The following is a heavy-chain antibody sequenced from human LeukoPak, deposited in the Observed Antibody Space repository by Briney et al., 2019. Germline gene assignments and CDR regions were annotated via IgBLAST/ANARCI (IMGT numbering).Heavy chain of an antibody. V-gene: IGHV4-38-2*02. CDR3: ARDCRSEPQRYNWFDP. D-gene: IGHD3-16*02. J-gene: IGHJ5*02. CDR1: GYSISSGYY. CDR2: IYHSGST. Sequence: PSETLSLTCTVSGYSISSGYYWGWIRQPPGKGLEWIGSIYHSGSTYYNPSLKSRVTISVDTSKNQFSLKLSSVTAADTAVYYCARDCRSEPQRYNWFDPWGQGTLVTVSS.